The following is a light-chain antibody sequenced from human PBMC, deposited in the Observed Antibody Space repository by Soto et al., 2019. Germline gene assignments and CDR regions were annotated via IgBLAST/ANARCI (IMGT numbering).Light chain of an antibody. CDR3: QTWGTGIRV. Sequence: QLVLTQSPSASASLGASVKLTCTLSSGHSTYAIAWHQQQPEKGPRYLMMLNSDGSHNKGDGIPDRFSGSTSGAERYLTIPNLHSEDEADYYCQTWGTGIRVFGGGTKLTVL. CDR2: LNSDGSH. V-gene: IGLV4-69*01. J-gene: IGLJ3*02. CDR1: SGHSTYA.